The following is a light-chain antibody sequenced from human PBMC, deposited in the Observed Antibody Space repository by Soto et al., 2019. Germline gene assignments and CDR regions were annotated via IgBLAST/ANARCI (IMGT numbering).Light chain of an antibody. J-gene: IGLJ3*02. Sequence: QAVVTQEPSLTGSPGGTVTLTCALTTGAVTSDYYPNWFQRKLGQALRTLIYRTSNKHSWTPARFSGSLLGGKAALTLSGVQPEDEADYYCVLLYGGAWVFGGGTTLTVL. V-gene: IGLV7-43*01. CDR3: VLLYGGAWV. CDR2: RTS. CDR1: TGAVTSDYY.